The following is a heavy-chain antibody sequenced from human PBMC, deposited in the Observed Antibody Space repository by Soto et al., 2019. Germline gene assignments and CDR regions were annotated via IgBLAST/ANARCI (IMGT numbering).Heavy chain of an antibody. CDR3: ARGVNYYDRSGSSWFDP. CDR2: INSDGSST. J-gene: IGHJ5*02. V-gene: IGHV3-74*01. CDR1: GFCLSSYW. D-gene: IGHD3-22*01. Sequence: GSLRLSCVASGFCLSSYWMHWVRQAPGKGLEWVSRINSDGSSTSNADFVKGRFTISRDNAKNTLYLQMNSLRVEDTAVYYCARGVNYYDRSGSSWFDPWGQGALVT.